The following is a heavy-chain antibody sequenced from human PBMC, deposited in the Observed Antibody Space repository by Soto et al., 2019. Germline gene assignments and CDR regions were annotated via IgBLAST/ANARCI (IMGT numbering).Heavy chain of an antibody. J-gene: IGHJ4*02. D-gene: IGHD3-10*01. CDR2: ISYTGTT. CDR3: GSRPIFGIPYGPFDY. CDR1: GGSISSSSYF. Sequence: SVPLSIICTVSGGSISSSSYFWCWIRQTPGKRLEWIGSISYTGTTYYNPSRTSRVTVSVGMSENQFSLRLNSVTAADTAVYYCGSRPIFGIPYGPFDYWGQGALVTVSS. V-gene: IGHV4-39*01.